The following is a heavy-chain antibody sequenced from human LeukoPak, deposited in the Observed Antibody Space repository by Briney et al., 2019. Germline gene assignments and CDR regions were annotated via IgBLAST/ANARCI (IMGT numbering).Heavy chain of an antibody. J-gene: IGHJ4*02. CDR2: ISAYNGNT. Sequence: PGASVKVSCKASGYTFTSYGISWVRQAPGQGLEWMGWISAYNGNTNYAQKLQGRVTMTTDTSTSTAYMELRSLRSDDTAVYYCARDLVNWNYGGSYFDYWGQGTLVTVSS. V-gene: IGHV1-18*01. CDR3: ARDLVNWNYGGSYFDY. CDR1: GYTFTSYG. D-gene: IGHD1-7*01.